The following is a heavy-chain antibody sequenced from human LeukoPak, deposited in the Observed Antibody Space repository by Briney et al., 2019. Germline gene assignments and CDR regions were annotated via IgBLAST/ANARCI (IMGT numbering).Heavy chain of an antibody. D-gene: IGHD4-17*01. CDR1: GYTFTSYG. CDR2: ISAYNGNT. Sequence: ASVKVSCNASGYTFTSYGISWVRQAPGQGLEWMGWISAYNGNTNYAQKLQGRVTMTTDTSTSTAYMELRSLRSDDTAVYYCARDFRMTTVTNHYYYGMDVWGQGTTVTVSS. J-gene: IGHJ6*02. V-gene: IGHV1-18*01. CDR3: ARDFRMTTVTNHYYYGMDV.